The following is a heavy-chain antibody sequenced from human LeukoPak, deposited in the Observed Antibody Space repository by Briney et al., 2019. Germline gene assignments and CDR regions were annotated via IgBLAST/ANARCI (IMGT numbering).Heavy chain of an antibody. CDR3: ARGFRSCSRTSCSFYYFHY. J-gene: IGHJ4*02. CDR1: GYTFTCYD. V-gene: IGHV1-8*01. Sequence: AGVTVTLTSSGYTFTCYDFNRVRQATAQGLGWMGCINTNSGHQDNVHKFQGRVTMTINTSITTAYMELSSLRSDDTAVHYCARGFRSCSRTSCSFYYFHYWGKGPLVPVPS. CDR2: INTNSGHQ. D-gene: IGHD2-2*01.